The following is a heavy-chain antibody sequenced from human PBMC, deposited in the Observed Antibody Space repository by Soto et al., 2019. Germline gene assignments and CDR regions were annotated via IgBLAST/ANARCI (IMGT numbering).Heavy chain of an antibody. CDR1: DGSISNFY. J-gene: IGHJ4*02. CDR2: ICSSGNT. Sequence: SETLSLTCTVSDGSISNFYWSWIRQPPGKGLEWIGYICSSGNTNYNHSLKSRVSISVDTSKNQFSLNLTSVTAADTAVYYCARAPMVLTRSYFDSWGQGTPVTVSS. D-gene: IGHD3-22*01. CDR3: ARAPMVLTRSYFDS. V-gene: IGHV4-59*01.